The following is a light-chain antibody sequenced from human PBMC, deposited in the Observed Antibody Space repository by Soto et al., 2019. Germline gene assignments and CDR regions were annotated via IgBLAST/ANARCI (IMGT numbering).Light chain of an antibody. J-gene: IGKJ5*01. CDR2: GAS. V-gene: IGKV3-15*01. CDR3: QQYTNWPPIT. CDR1: QSVGSN. Sequence: EIVLTQSPATLSLSPGERATLSCRASQSVGSNLAWFQQKPGQAPRLLIYGASTRATGVPARFSGSGSGTDFTLTISSLQSEDFAVYYCQQYTNWPPITFGQGT.